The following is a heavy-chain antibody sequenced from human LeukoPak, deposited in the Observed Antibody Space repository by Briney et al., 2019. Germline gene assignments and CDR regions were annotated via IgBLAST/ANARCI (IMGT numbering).Heavy chain of an antibody. J-gene: IGHJ4*02. CDR2: INPILGIA. V-gene: IGHV1-69*04. Sequence: GASVKVSCKASGGTFSSYAISWVRQAPGQGLEWMGRINPILGIANYAQKFQGRVTITADKSTSTAYMELSSLRSEDTAVYYCARDRLQGAVAGGDYWGQGTLVTVSS. CDR3: ARDRLQGAVAGGDY. D-gene: IGHD6-19*01. CDR1: GGTFSSYA.